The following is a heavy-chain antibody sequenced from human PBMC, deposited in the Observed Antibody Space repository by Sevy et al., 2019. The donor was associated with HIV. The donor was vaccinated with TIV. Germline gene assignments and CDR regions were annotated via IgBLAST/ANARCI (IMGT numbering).Heavy chain of an antibody. CDR2: ISSTIYGATT. CDR3: TGEERWLIPYCFYYTDV. J-gene: IGHJ6*03. V-gene: IGHV3-49*04. Sequence: GGSLRLSCTGSGFTFGDYAMSWVRQAPGKGLEWVGFISSTIYGATTAYAASGEGRVGISRDDSRSTVYLQLNSLWTDDSAVYYCTGEERWLIPYCFYYTDVWGKGTTVTVSS. CDR1: GFTFGDYA. D-gene: IGHD1-1*01.